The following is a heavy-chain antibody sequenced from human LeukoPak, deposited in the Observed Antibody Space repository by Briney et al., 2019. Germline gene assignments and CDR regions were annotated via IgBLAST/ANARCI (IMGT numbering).Heavy chain of an antibody. V-gene: IGHV3-15*01. D-gene: IGHD1-26*01. Sequence: GGSLRLSCAASGFTFSNAWMSWVRQAPGKGLEWVGRIKSKTDGGTTDYAAPVKGRFTISRDDSKNTLYLQMNSLKSEDTAVYYCTTDGGLSEGEDEWELPGYWGQGTLVTVSS. CDR1: GFTFSNAW. CDR2: IKSKTDGGTT. J-gene: IGHJ4*02. CDR3: TTDGGLSEGEDEWELPGY.